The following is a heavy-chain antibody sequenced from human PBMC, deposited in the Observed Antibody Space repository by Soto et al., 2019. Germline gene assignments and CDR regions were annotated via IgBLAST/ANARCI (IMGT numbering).Heavy chain of an antibody. D-gene: IGHD2-2*01. CDR3: ARDTAMTPHYYFDY. V-gene: IGHV1-3*04. CDR1: GYTFTANG. CDR2: IHTANGDT. J-gene: IGHJ4*02. Sequence: QVQLVQSGAEVKKPGASVKVSCKASGYTFTANGLHWVRQAPGQNLEWMGWIHTANGDTAYSQEFKGRVTFTRDISATTLYMELSSLRSEDTAVYYCARDTAMTPHYYFDYWGQGTLVTVSS.